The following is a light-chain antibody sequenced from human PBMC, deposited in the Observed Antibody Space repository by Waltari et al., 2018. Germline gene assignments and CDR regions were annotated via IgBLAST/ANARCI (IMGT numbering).Light chain of an antibody. CDR3: QQRSNWPIT. Sequence: EIVFTQSPATLSLSPWERATLSCSASQTVSSYLAWYQQKPGQAPRLLIYDASNRATGISARFSGSGSGTAFTLTISSLEPEDFAVYYCQQRSNWPITFGQGTRLEIK. CDR1: QTVSSY. CDR2: DAS. V-gene: IGKV3-11*01. J-gene: IGKJ5*01.